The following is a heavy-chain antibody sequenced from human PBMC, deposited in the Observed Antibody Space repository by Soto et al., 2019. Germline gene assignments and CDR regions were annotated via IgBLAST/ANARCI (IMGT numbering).Heavy chain of an antibody. CDR2: INPSGGST. CDR1: GYTFTSYY. Sequence: ASVKVSCKASGYTFTSYYMHWVRQAPGQGLEWMGIINPSGGSTSYAQKFQGRVTMTRDTSTSTVYMELSSLRSEDTAVYYCARAPNTYYYGSGSYLGVSAFDIWGQGTMVTVSS. V-gene: IGHV1-46*01. J-gene: IGHJ3*02. D-gene: IGHD3-10*01. CDR3: ARAPNTYYYGSGSYLGVSAFDI.